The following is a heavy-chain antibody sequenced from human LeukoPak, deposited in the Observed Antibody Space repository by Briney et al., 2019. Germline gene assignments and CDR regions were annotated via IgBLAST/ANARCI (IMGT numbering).Heavy chain of an antibody. CDR1: GGTFSSYA. CDR2: IIPILGIA. V-gene: IGHV1-69*04. D-gene: IGHD4-23*01. CDR3: ARAWGRLTTVVTPGAFDI. J-gene: IGHJ3*02. Sequence: SVKVSCKASGGTFSSYAISWVRQAPGQGLEWMGRIIPILGIANYAQKFQGRVTITADKSTSTAYMELSSLRSEDTAVYYCARAWGRLTTVVTPGAFDIWGQGTIVTVSS.